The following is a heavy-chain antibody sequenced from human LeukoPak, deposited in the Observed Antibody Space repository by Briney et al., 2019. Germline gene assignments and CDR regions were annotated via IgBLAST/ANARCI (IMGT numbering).Heavy chain of an antibody. J-gene: IGHJ4*02. CDR2: ISSSSSYI. CDR3: AWGDGYNTPDPGRNFDY. CDR1: GFTFSSYS. D-gene: IGHD5-24*01. Sequence: GGSLRLSCAASGFTFSSYSMNWVRQAPGKGLEWVSSISSSSSYIYYADSVKGRFTISRDNAKNSLYLQMNSLRAEDTAVYYCAWGDGYNTPDPGRNFDYWGQGTLVTVSS. V-gene: IGHV3-21*01.